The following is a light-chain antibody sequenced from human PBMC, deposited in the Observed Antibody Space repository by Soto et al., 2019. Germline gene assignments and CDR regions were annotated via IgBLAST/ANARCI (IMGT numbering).Light chain of an antibody. V-gene: IGKV2-28*01. CDR1: QSLLHSNGYNY. J-gene: IGKJ2*02. CDR2: LGS. CDR3: MQALQTSWT. Sequence: DIVMTQSPLSLPVTPGEPASISCRSSQSLLHSNGYNYLDWYLQKPGQSPQLLIYLGSNRASGVPDRFSCSGSGTEFSLKISRVEAEEVGVYYCMQALQTSWTFGQGTKLEIK.